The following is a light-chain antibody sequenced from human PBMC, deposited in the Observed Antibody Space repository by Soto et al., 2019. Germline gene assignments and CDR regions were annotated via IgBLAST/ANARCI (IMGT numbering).Light chain of an antibody. CDR2: AAS. Sequence: DIQMTQSPSSLSASVGDRVTITCRASQGISNYLAWYQQKPGKVPKLLIYAASTLQSGVPSRFSGSGSGTEFTITISSLQPEEVATYYCQKYNSAPRTFGQGTKVEIK. CDR1: QGISNY. V-gene: IGKV1-27*01. J-gene: IGKJ1*01. CDR3: QKYNSAPRT.